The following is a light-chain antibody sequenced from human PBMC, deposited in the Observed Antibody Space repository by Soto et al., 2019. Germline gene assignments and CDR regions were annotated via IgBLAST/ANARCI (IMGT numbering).Light chain of an antibody. CDR1: QSISSW. V-gene: IGKV1-5*01. CDR2: DAS. CDR3: QQVNSYPRT. Sequence: DIQMTQSPSTLSASVGDRVTITCRASQSISSWLAWYQQKPGKAPKLLIYDASSLESGVPSRFSGSGSGTEFTLTISSLQPDDFATYYCQQVNSYPRTFGPGTKVDIK. J-gene: IGKJ3*01.